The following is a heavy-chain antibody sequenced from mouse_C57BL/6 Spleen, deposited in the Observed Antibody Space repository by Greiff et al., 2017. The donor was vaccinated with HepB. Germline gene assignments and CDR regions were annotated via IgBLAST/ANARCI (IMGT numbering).Heavy chain of an antibody. Sequence: EVQLQQSGPELVKPGASVKISCKASGYTFTDYYMNWVKQSHGKSLEWIGDINPNNGGTSYNQKFKGKATLTVDKSSSTAYMELRSLTSEDSAVYYCVRENFMGYYAMDYWGQGTSVTVSS. V-gene: IGHV1-26*01. CDR1: GYTFTDYY. D-gene: IGHD1-1*01. J-gene: IGHJ4*01. CDR2: INPNNGGT. CDR3: VRENFMGYYAMDY.